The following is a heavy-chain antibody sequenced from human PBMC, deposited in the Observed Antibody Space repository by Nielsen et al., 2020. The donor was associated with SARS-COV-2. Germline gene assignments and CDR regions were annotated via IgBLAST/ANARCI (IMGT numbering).Heavy chain of an antibody. V-gene: IGHV3-11*01. D-gene: IGHD3-10*01. CDR2: ISSSGSTI. CDR3: ARDSGFGELLAYYYYYGMDV. Sequence: WIRQPPGKGPEWVSYISSSGSTIYYADSVKGRFTISRDNAKNSLYLQMNSLRAEDTAVYYCARDSGFGELLAYYYYYGMDVWGQGTTVTVSS. J-gene: IGHJ6*02.